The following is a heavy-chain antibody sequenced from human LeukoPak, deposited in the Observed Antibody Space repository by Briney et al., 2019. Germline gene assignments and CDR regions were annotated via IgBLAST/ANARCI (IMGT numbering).Heavy chain of an antibody. CDR3: ARDRSGGGAESDAFDI. CDR2: IYSTGTT. Sequence: PSETLSPTCTVSGGSISSGDYYWTWIRQPPGKGLEWIGYIYSTGTTYYNPSLNRRLIMSLDSSENHFSLTLTSVTAADTAVYYCARDRSGGGAESDAFDIWGQGTMVSVSS. D-gene: IGHD1-26*01. V-gene: IGHV4-30-4*01. J-gene: IGHJ3*02. CDR1: GGSISSGDYY.